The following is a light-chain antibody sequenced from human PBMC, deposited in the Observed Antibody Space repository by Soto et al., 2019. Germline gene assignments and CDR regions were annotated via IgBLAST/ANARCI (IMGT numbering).Light chain of an antibody. Sequence: EIVLTQSPGTLSLSPGERATLSCRASQSVNSNYLAWYQQKPGQAPRLLIYGASSRATGIPDRFSGSGSGTEFTLTISRLEPEDFAVFFCQHYDSSPPTFGQGTKVEIK. CDR3: QHYDSSPPT. CDR2: GAS. CDR1: QSVNSNY. J-gene: IGKJ1*01. V-gene: IGKV3-20*01.